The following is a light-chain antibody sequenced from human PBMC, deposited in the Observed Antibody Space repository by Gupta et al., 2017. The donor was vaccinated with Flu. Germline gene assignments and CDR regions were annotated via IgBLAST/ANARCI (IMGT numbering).Light chain of an antibody. V-gene: IGKV1-27*01. Sequence: PSSLSASVGDRVTITCRASQGISNHLAWYQQKPGKVPKLLIYSASTLLSGVTSRFNGSGSGTAFTLTMTSLQPEDVATYYCLKDTSAPFTFGPGTKVQIK. CDR3: LKDTSAPFT. J-gene: IGKJ3*01. CDR2: SAS. CDR1: QGISNH.